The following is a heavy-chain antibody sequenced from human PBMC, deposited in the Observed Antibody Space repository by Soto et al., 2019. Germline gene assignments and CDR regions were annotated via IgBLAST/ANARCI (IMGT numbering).Heavy chain of an antibody. Sequence: GASVKVSCKASGYTFTSYGISWVRQAPGQGLEWMGWISAYNGYTNYAQKLQGRVTMTTDTSTSTAYMELRSLRSDDTAVYYCARVTTYYYVSSGYPDQLEYFQYWGQGTLVTVSS. J-gene: IGHJ1*01. D-gene: IGHD3-22*01. V-gene: IGHV1-18*01. CDR2: ISAYNGYT. CDR3: ARVTTYYYVSSGYPDQLEYFQY. CDR1: GYTFTSYG.